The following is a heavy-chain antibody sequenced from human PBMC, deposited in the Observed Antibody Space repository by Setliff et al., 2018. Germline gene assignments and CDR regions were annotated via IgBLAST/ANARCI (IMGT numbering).Heavy chain of an antibody. CDR1: GFTFNTYN. D-gene: IGHD6-13*01. CDR2: IRSSTTYI. CDR3: VRERSGYSSNWYTLDAFDI. V-gene: IGHV3-21*01. Sequence: LRLSCAASGFTFNTYNFNWVRQAPGKGLEWVSSIRSSTTYIYYADSVKGRFTFSRDNAKNSLYLQMSSLRAEDTAIYYCVRERSGYSSNWYTLDAFDIWGQGTMVTVSS. J-gene: IGHJ3*02.